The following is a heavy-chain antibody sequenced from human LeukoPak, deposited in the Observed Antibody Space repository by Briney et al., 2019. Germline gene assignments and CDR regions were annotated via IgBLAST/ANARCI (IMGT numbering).Heavy chain of an antibody. CDR1: GFTFGSHS. CDR3: AKAGGFGEFFDL. V-gene: IGHV3-23*01. Sequence: GGSLRLSCAASGFTFGSHSMTWVRQAPGKGLEWVSSISGSGGSTYYADSVKGRFTISRDNAKNSLYLQMNSLRAEDTAVYYCAKAGGFGEFFDLWGRGTLVTVSS. D-gene: IGHD3-10*01. J-gene: IGHJ4*02. CDR2: ISGSGGST.